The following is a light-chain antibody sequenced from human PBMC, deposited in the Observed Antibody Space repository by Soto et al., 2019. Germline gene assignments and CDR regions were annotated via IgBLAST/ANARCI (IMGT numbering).Light chain of an antibody. V-gene: IGLV3-21*02. CDR2: DDS. J-gene: IGLJ2*01. CDR3: QVWDNSSDPPVV. Sequence: SYELTQPPSVSVAPGQTARITCGGSNIGSRSVHWYQQKPGQAPVLVVYDDSDRPSGIPERFSGSNSGNTATLTISRVEAGDEADYYCQVWDNSSDPPVVFGGGTKVTV. CDR1: NIGSRS.